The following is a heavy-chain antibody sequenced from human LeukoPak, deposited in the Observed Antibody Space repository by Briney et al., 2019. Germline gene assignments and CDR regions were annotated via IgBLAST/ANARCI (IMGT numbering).Heavy chain of an antibody. Sequence: SGPTLVNPTQTLTLTCTFSGFSLSTSGVGVGWIRQPPGKALEWLALIYWDDDKRYSPSLKSRLTITKDTSKNQVVLTMTNMDPVDTATYYCARDSGSYPSPAFDIWGQGTMVTASS. CDR1: GFSLSTSGVG. CDR3: ARDSGSYPSPAFDI. V-gene: IGHV2-5*02. CDR2: IYWDDDK. D-gene: IGHD1-26*01. J-gene: IGHJ3*02.